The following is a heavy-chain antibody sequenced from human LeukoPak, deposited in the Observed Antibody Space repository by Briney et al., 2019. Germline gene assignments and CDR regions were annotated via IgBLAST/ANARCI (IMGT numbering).Heavy chain of an antibody. J-gene: IGHJ3*02. V-gene: IGHV4-31*11. Sequence: PSETLSLTCAVTGGSISSGGYYWGWIRQHPGNLEWMGYIYYSGSTYYNPSLKSRVTISVDTSKNQFSLKLSSVTAADTAVYYCASTSVGYYAFDIWGQGTMVTVSS. D-gene: IGHD2-21*01. CDR1: GGSISSGGYY. CDR3: ASTSVGYYAFDI. CDR2: IYYSGST.